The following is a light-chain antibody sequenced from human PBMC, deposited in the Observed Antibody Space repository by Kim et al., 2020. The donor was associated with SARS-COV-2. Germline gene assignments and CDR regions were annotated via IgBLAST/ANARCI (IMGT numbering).Light chain of an antibody. CDR3: CSYSATSAV. J-gene: IGLJ3*02. CDR2: DVN. CDR1: SSGVGVSEF. V-gene: IGLV2-11*01. Sequence: PGQSVAISCTGVSSGVGVSEFVPWYQHHPGKAPKLMIYDVNERPSGVPDRFSGSKSGNTASLTISGLQAEDEADYYCCSYSATSAVFGGGTQLTVL.